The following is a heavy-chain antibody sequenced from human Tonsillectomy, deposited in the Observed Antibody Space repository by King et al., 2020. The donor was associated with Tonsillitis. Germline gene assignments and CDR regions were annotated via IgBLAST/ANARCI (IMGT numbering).Heavy chain of an antibody. J-gene: IGHJ4*02. V-gene: IGHV3-30*18. CDR1: GFTFSSYG. CDR3: AKDGSSGWYWEYYFDY. CDR2: ISYDGSNK. D-gene: IGHD6-19*01. Sequence: VQLVESGGGVVQPGRSLRLSCAASGFTFSSYGMHWVRQAPGKGLEWVAVISYDGSNKYYADSVKGRFTISRDNSKNTLYLQMNSLRAEDTAVYYCAKDGSSGWYWEYYFDYWGQGTLVTVSS.